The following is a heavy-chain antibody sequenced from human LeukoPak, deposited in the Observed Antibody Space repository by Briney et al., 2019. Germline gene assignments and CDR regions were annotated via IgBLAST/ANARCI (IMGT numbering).Heavy chain of an antibody. J-gene: IGHJ4*02. CDR3: ARQWEQNDY. V-gene: IGHV4-39*01. CDR2: IYYSGST. CDR1: GGSISSSSYY. Sequence: SETLSLTCTVSGGSISSSSYYWGWIRQPPGKGLEWIGSIYYSGSTYYNPSLKSRVTISVDTSKNQFSLKLSSVTAADTAVYYRARQWEQNDYWGQGTLVTVSS. D-gene: IGHD1-26*01.